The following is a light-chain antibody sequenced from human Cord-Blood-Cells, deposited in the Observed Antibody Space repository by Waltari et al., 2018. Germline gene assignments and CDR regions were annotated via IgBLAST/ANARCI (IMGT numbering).Light chain of an antibody. J-gene: IGKJ3*01. V-gene: IGKV1-33*01. CDR1: QGISSW. Sequence: DIQMTQSPSSVSASVGDRVTITCRASQGISSWLAWYQQKPGKAPKLLIYDASNLETGVPSRFSGSGSGTDFTFTISSLQPEDIATYYCQQYDNLFTFGPGTKVDIK. CDR2: DAS. CDR3: QQYDNLFT.